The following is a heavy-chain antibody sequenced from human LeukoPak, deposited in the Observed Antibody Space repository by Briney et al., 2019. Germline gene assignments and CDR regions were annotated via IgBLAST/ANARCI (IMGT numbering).Heavy chain of an antibody. D-gene: IGHD6-13*01. V-gene: IGHV4-59*08. J-gene: IGHJ4*02. CDR3: ARHWETSSWYVDY. Sequence: SETLSLTCTVSGGSISSYYWSWIRQPPGKGLEWIGYIYYSGSTNYNPSLKSRGTISVDTSKNQLSLKLSSVPAADTAVYYCARHWETSSWYVDYWGQGTLVTVSS. CDR2: IYYSGST. CDR1: GGSISSYY.